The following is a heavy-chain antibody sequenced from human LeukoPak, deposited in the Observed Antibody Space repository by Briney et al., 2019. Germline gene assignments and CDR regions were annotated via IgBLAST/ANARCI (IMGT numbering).Heavy chain of an antibody. CDR3: AREGNDYGDHVP. Sequence: PGGSLRLSCAASGFTFSSYGMHWVRQAPGKGLEWVAFIRYDGSNKYYADSVKGRFTISRDNAKNSLYLQMNSLRAEDTAVYYCAREGNDYGDHVPWGQGTLVTVSS. CDR2: IRYDGSNK. D-gene: IGHD4-17*01. CDR1: GFTFSSYG. J-gene: IGHJ5*02. V-gene: IGHV3-30*02.